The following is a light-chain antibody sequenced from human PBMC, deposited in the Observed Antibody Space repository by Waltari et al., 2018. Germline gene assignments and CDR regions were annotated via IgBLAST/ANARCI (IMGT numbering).Light chain of an antibody. CDR1: QGISSY. CDR2: AAS. Sequence: DIQLTQSPSFLSASVGDRVTITCRASQGISSYLARYQQKPGEAPKLLISAASTLQSGVPSSFSGSGSGTEFTLTISSLQPEDFATYYCQQLNSFPYTFGQGTKLDIK. J-gene: IGKJ2*01. V-gene: IGKV1-9*01. CDR3: QQLNSFPYT.